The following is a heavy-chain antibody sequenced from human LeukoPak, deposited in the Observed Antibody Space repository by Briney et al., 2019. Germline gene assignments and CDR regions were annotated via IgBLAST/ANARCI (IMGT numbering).Heavy chain of an antibody. Sequence: GSLRLSCAASGFTFSSYSMNWVRQPPGKGLEWIGEINHSGSTKYNPSLKSRVTISVDTSKNQFSLKLSPVTAADTAVYYCAREEATIVYWFDPWGQGTLVTVSS. D-gene: IGHD5-12*01. CDR2: INHSGST. CDR3: AREEATIVYWFDP. J-gene: IGHJ5*02. V-gene: IGHV4-34*01. CDR1: GFTFSSYS.